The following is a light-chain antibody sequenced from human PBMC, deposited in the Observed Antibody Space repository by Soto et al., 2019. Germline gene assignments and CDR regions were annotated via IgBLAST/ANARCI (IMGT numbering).Light chain of an antibody. V-gene: IGKV1-5*03. Sequence: DIQMTQSPSTLSASVGDRVTITCRASQSISSWLAWYQQKPGKAPKLLIYKASSLESGVPSRFSGSGSGTEFTLTISSLQPDDFATYYCQQYNSYSPGFTFGGGTKVDIK. CDR3: QQYNSYSPGFT. J-gene: IGKJ4*01. CDR1: QSISSW. CDR2: KAS.